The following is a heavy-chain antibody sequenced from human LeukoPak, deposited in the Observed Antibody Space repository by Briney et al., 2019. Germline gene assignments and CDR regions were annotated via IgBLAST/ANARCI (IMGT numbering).Heavy chain of an antibody. J-gene: IGHJ4*02. CDR1: GGSISSYY. CDR3: ARRPSSGWNDY. CDR2: IYYSWNT. Sequence: SETLSLTCTVSGGSISSYYWTWIRQPPGKGLEWIGYIYYSWNTNYNPSLKSRVTISLDTSKNQFSLKLSSVAAADTAVYYCARRPSSGWNDYGGQGTLVTVSS. V-gene: IGHV4-59*08. D-gene: IGHD6-19*01.